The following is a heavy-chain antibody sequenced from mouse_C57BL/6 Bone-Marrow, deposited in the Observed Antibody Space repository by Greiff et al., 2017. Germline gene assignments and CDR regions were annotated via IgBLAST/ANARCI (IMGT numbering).Heavy chain of an antibody. V-gene: IGHV14-1*01. J-gene: IGHJ2*01. CDR2: LDPEDGDP. Sequence: EVQLQQSGAELVRPGASVKLSCTASGFNIKDYYMHWVKQRPEQGLEWIGRLDPEDGDPEYAPKFQGKATMTADTSSHTAYLQLSSLTSEDTAVYYCTTGDEGDYFDYWGQGTTLTVSS. CDR1: GFNIKDYY. D-gene: IGHD3-3*01. CDR3: TTGDEGDYFDY.